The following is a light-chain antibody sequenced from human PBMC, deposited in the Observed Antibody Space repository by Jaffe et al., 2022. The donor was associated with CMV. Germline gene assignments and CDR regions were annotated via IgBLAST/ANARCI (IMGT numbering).Light chain of an antibody. CDR1: QSVSRN. V-gene: IGKV3-11*01. J-gene: IGKJ1*01. CDR2: DAF. Sequence: EIVLTQSPATLSLSPGEGATLSCRASQSVSRNLAWYQQKPGQAPRLLIYDAFDRVTGIPARFSGSGSGTDFTLTISSLEPEDSAVYYCQQRSAWPHTFGPGTKMEIK. CDR3: QQRSAWPHT.